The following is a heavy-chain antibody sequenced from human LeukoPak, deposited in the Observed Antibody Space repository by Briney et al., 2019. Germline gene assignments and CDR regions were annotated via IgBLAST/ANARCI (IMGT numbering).Heavy chain of an antibody. CDR3: ARHGGSGSYYNVPDYYNYMDV. Sequence: SETLSLTCAVYGGSFSGYYWSWIRQPPGKGLEWIGEINHSGSTTYNPSLKSRVTISVDTSKNQFSLKLSSVTAADTAVYYCARHGGSGSYYNVPDYYNYMDVWGKGTTVTISS. D-gene: IGHD3-10*01. CDR1: GGSFSGYY. V-gene: IGHV4-34*01. J-gene: IGHJ6*03. CDR2: INHSGST.